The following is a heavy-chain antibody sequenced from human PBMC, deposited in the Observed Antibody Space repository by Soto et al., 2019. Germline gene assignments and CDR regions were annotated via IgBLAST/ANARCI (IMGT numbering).Heavy chain of an antibody. CDR3: ARVWVQRNNYFDS. CDR1: GYTFTSYG. D-gene: IGHD3-16*01. CDR2: ISAYNGNT. J-gene: IGHJ4*02. V-gene: IGHV1-18*01. Sequence: QVQLVQSGGEVKKPGASVKVSCKASGYTFTSYGISWVRQAPGQGLEWMGWISAYNGNTNYAEKLPGRVTMTTDTSPSKAYMEMRSLRSDDTAVYYCARVWVQRNNYFDSWGQLHLLTVSS.